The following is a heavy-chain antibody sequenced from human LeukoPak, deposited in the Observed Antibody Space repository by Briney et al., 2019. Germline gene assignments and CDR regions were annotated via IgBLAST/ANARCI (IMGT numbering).Heavy chain of an antibody. V-gene: IGHV3-30-3*01. CDR1: GFTFSSYA. Sequence: PGRSLRLSCAASGFTFSSYAMHWVRQAPGEGLEWVAVISYDGSNKYYADSVKGRFTISRDNSKNTLYLQMNSLRAEDTAVYYCARAQQWLVTSSSCTDYWGQGTLVTVSS. CDR2: ISYDGSNK. CDR3: ARAQQWLVTSSSCTDY. J-gene: IGHJ4*02. D-gene: IGHD6-19*01.